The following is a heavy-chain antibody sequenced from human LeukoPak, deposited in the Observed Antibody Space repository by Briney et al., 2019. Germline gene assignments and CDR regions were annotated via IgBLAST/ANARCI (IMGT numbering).Heavy chain of an antibody. J-gene: IGHJ4*02. V-gene: IGHV3-49*03. CDR2: IRSKTHGGTT. CDR3: TSSYRSGWYGQY. D-gene: IGHD6-19*01. Sequence: GGSLRLSCTASGFTSGDYPITCFRQAPGKGLEWVGFIRSKTHGGTTEYAASVKGRFTISGDDSKNIAYLQMNSLKTEDTAMYYCTSSYRSGWYGQYWGQGTLVTVSS. CDR1: GFTSGDYP.